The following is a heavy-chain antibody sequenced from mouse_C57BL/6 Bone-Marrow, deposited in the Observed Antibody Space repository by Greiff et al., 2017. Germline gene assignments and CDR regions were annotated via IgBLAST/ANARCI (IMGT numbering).Heavy chain of an antibody. V-gene: IGHV5-17*01. CDR3: ARGGYPHYYAMDY. J-gene: IGHJ4*01. CDR1: GFTFSDYG. D-gene: IGHD2-2*01. CDR2: ISSGSSTI. Sequence: EVKLVESGGGLVKPGGSLKLSCAASGFTFSDYGMHWVRQAPEKGLEWVAYISSGSSTIYYADTVKGRFTISRDNAKNTLFLQMTSLRSEDTAMYYCARGGYPHYYAMDYWGQGTSVTVSS.